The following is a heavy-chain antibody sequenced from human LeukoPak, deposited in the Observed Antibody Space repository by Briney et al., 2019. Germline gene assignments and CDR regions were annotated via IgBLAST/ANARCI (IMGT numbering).Heavy chain of an antibody. J-gene: IGHJ4*02. CDR1: GGSISSYY. CDR2: ISNGGST. CDR3: AGGSSWYED. V-gene: IGHV4-59*01. Sequence: PSETLSLTCTVSGGSISSYYWSWIRQPPGEGLEWIGYISNGGSTKYNPSLASRVTISVDTSKNQLSLKLNSVTAADTAVYYCAGGSSWYEDWGQGTLVTVSS. D-gene: IGHD6-13*01.